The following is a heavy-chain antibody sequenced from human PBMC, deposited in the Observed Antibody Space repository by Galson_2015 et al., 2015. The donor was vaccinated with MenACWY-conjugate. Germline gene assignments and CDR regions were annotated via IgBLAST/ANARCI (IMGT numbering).Heavy chain of an antibody. CDR2: IKQDGSEK. CDR1: GFTFSTYW. J-gene: IGHJ6*03. CDR3: ASRCANYYYYIDV. Sequence: SMRLSCAASGFTFSTYWMSWVRQAPGKGLEWVANIKQDGSEKNYVESVKGRFTISRDNAVYSLFLQMNSLRAEDTAVYYCASRCANYYYYIDVWGKGTTVTVSS. V-gene: IGHV3-7*03.